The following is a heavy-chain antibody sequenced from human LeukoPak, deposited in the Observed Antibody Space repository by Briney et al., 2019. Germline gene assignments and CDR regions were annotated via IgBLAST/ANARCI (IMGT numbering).Heavy chain of an antibody. Sequence: GASVKVSCKASGYTFTGYYMHWVRQAPGQGLEWMGWINPNSGGTNYAQKFQGRVTMTRDTSISTAYMELSRLRSDDTAVYYCARDLSRLEMTTIELALGYWGQGTLVTVSS. V-gene: IGHV1-2*02. CDR2: INPNSGGT. CDR3: ARDLSRLEMTTIELALGY. J-gene: IGHJ4*02. CDR1: GYTFTGYY. D-gene: IGHD4-4*01.